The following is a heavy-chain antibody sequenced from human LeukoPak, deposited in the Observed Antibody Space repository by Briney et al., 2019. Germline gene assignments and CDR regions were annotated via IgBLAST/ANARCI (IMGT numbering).Heavy chain of an antibody. J-gene: IGHJ4*02. CDR2: IGHDATKI. CDR3: AKDHVTWGNRYFDH. D-gene: IGHD3-16*01. V-gene: IGHV3-30*02. Sequence: GGSLRLSCAASGFTFSTYGMHWVRQAPGKGLEWVSFIGHDATKIYYADSVQGRFTISRDNSKNTLYLEMNSLSGEDTALYYCAKDHVTWGNRYFDHWGQGTLGTVSS. CDR1: GFTFSTYG.